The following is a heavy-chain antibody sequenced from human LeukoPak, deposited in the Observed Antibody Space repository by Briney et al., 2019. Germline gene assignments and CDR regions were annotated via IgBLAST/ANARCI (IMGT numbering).Heavy chain of an antibody. V-gene: IGHV4-30-4*07. J-gene: IGHJ6*03. D-gene: IGHD6-19*01. Sequence: SETLSLTCAVSGGSISSGGYSWSWIRQPPGKGLEWIGYIYYSGSTYYNPSLKSRVTISVDTSKNQFSLKLSSVTAAYTAVYYCAREIPQWLVRNYYYYMDVWGKGTTVTVSS. CDR1: GGSISSGGYS. CDR2: IYYSGST. CDR3: AREIPQWLVRNYYYYMDV.